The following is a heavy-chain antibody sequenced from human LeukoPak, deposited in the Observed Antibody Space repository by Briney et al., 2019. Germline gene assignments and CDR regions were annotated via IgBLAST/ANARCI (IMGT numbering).Heavy chain of an antibody. CDR1: GFTFSNYG. V-gene: IGHV3-33*01. CDR2: IWYEGSKK. J-gene: IGHJ6*02. Sequence: GGSLRLSCAASGFTFSNYGMHWVRQAPGKGLEWVAVIWYEGSKKYYTDFVKGRFTISRDNSRNTLYLQINSLRAEDTAVYYCARVEMAPQTAPYYYYGMDVWGQGTTVTVSS. CDR3: ARVEMAPQTAPYYYYGMDV. D-gene: IGHD5-24*01.